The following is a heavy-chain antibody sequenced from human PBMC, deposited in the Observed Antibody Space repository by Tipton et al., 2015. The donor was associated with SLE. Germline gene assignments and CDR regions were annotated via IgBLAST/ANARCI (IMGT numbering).Heavy chain of an antibody. Sequence: TLSLTCAVSGYSISSGYYWGWIRQPPGKGLGWIGSIYHSGSTYYNPSLKSRVTISVDTSKNQFSLKLSSVTAADTAVYYCARGAVLTGYSDAFDIWGQGTMVTVSS. CDR2: IYHSGST. D-gene: IGHD3-9*01. CDR1: GYSISSGYY. CDR3: ARGAVLTGYSDAFDI. J-gene: IGHJ3*02. V-gene: IGHV4-38-2*01.